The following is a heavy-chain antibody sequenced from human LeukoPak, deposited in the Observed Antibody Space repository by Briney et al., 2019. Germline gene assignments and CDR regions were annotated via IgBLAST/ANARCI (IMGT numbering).Heavy chain of an antibody. CDR2: ISYDGSNK. V-gene: IGHV3-30*18. J-gene: IGHJ3*02. CDR1: GFTFSNYG. Sequence: PGRSLRLSCAASGFTFSNYGMHWVRQAPGKGLEWVAVISYDGSNKYYADSVKGRFTISRDNSKNTLYLQMSSLRAEDTAVYYCAKEGSDAFDIWGQGTMVTVSS. CDR3: AKEGSDAFDI.